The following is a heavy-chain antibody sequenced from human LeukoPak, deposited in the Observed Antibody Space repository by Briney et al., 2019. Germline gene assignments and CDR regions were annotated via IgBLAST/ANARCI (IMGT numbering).Heavy chain of an antibody. D-gene: IGHD5-18*01. J-gene: IGHJ4*02. Sequence: SETLSLTCTVSGGSISSGDYYWSWIRQPPGKGLEWIGYIYYSGSTYYNPSLKSRVTISVDTSKNQFSLKLSSVTAADTAVYYCARSDTAMGDFDYWGQGTLVTVSS. V-gene: IGHV4-30-4*01. CDR3: ARSDTAMGDFDY. CDR2: IYYSGST. CDR1: GGSISSGDYY.